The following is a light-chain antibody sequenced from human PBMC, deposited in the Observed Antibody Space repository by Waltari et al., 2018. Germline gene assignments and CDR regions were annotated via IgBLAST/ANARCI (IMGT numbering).Light chain of an antibody. CDR3: QTGGHGTWV. CDR2: VNSDGSH. CDR1: SGHISNV. Sequence: QLVLTQSPSASASLGASVKLTCTLSSGHISNVIAWPQQHPRKGPRYLMMVNSDGSHSKGDDIPDRFSGSSSGAERYLTISSLQSEDEADYYCQTGGHGTWVFGGGTKLTVL. J-gene: IGLJ3*02. V-gene: IGLV4-69*01.